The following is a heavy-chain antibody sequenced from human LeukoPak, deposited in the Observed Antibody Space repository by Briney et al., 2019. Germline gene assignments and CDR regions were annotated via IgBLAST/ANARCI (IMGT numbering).Heavy chain of an antibody. Sequence: PGGSLRLSCTASGFTFSNYAISWVRQAPGKGLEWVSAISGSGGSTYYVDSVKGRFTISRDNSKNTLYLQMNSLRAEDTAVYYCAKGREDIVGELTGDDYWGQGTLVTVSS. CDR3: AKGREDIVGELTGDDY. V-gene: IGHV3-23*01. J-gene: IGHJ4*02. CDR2: ISGSGGST. CDR1: GFTFSNYA. D-gene: IGHD1-26*01.